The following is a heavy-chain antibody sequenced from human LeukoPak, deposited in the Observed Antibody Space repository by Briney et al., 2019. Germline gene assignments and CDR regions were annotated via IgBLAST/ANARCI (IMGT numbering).Heavy chain of an antibody. D-gene: IGHD3-16*01. CDR2: MNPNSGNT. CDR3: ARVPGGGDNYSYYYYMDV. CDR1: GYTFTSYD. Sequence: ASVKVSCKASGYTFTSYDINLVRQATGQGLEWMGWMNPNSGNTGYAQKFQGRVTMTRNTSISTAYMELSSLRSEDTAVYYCARVPGGGDNYSYYYYMDVWGKGTTVTVSS. J-gene: IGHJ6*03. V-gene: IGHV1-8*01.